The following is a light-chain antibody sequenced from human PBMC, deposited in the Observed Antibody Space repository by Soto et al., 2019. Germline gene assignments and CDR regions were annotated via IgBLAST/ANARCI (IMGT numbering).Light chain of an antibody. Sequence: QSVLTQPPSVSGAPGQRVTISCSVRSSNIGTGYDVHLYQHLPGTAPKLLIYGNNNRTSGVPDRFSGSTSATSASLAITGLQVEDEAEYYCQSYNSSVASHVFGNGTKVTAL. J-gene: IGLJ1*01. CDR1: SSNIGTGYD. V-gene: IGLV1-40*01. CDR3: QSYNSSVASHV. CDR2: GNN.